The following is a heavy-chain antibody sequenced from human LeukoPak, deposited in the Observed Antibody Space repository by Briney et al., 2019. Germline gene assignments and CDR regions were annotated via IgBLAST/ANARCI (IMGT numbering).Heavy chain of an antibody. J-gene: IGHJ3*02. CDR3: AKDAGGDDAFDI. CDR2: ISSGSRTI. CDR1: GFTFSSYG. D-gene: IGHD1-26*01. Sequence: GGSLRLSCAASGFTFSSYGMHWVRQAPGKGLEWVSYISSGSRTIYYVDPVKGRFTISRDNAKNSLYLQMNSLRAEDTAVYYCAKDAGGDDAFDIWGQGTMVTVSS. V-gene: IGHV3-48*01.